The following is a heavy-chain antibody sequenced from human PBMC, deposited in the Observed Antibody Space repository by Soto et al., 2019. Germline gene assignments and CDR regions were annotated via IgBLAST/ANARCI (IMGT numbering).Heavy chain of an antibody. CDR1: GGSISSSSYY. Sequence: PSETLSLTCTVSGGSISSSSYYWGWIRQPPGKGLEWIGSIYYSGSTYYNPSLKSRVTISVDTSKNQFSLKLSSVTAADTAVYYCARLSPSYIGVGSPNFDYWGQGTLVTVSS. D-gene: IGHD3-3*01. J-gene: IGHJ4*02. CDR3: ARLSPSYIGVGSPNFDY. CDR2: IYYSGST. V-gene: IGHV4-39*01.